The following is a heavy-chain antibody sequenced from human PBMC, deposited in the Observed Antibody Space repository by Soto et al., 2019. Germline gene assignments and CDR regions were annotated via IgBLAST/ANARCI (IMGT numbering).Heavy chain of an antibody. D-gene: IGHD2-2*01. CDR1: GFPVSTNY. CDR2: IYSGGST. V-gene: IGHV3-66*01. CDR3: ARDRLKYEFDY. Sequence: EVQLVESGGGLVQPGGSRRLSCAASGFPVSTNYMSWVRQAPGKGLEWVSVIYSGGSTYYADSVKGRFTISRDNSKNTLYLQMNSLRAEDTAVYYCARDRLKYEFDYWGQGTLVTVSS. J-gene: IGHJ4*02.